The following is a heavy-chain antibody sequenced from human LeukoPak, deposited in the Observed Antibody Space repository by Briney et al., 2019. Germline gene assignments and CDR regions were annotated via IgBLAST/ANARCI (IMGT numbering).Heavy chain of an antibody. D-gene: IGHD6-6*01. V-gene: IGHV4-4*07. Sequence: SETLSLTCTVSGGSINSYYWSWIRQPAGKGLEWIGRIYTSGSTNYNPSLKSRVTMSVDTSKNQFSLKLSSVTAADTAVYYCARVTYSSSSMSLDGFDIWGQGTMVTVSS. CDR1: GGSINSYY. CDR3: ARVTYSSSSMSLDGFDI. CDR2: IYTSGST. J-gene: IGHJ3*02.